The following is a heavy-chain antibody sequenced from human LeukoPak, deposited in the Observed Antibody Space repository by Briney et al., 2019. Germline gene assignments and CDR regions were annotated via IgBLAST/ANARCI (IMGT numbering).Heavy chain of an antibody. CDR3: ARVTGYMTEDYFDY. V-gene: IGHV4-34*01. J-gene: IGHJ4*02. Sequence: SETLSLTCAVYGGSFSGYYWSWIRQPPGKGLEWIGEINHSGSTNYNPSLKSRVTISVDTSKNQFSLKLSSVTAAETAVYYCARVTGYMTEDYFDYWGQGTLITVSS. CDR2: INHSGST. D-gene: IGHD6-13*01. CDR1: GGSFSGYY.